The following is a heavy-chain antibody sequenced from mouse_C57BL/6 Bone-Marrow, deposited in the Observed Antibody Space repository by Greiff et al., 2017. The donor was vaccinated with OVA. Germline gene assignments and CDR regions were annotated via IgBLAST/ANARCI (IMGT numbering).Heavy chain of an antibody. CDR3: ARRACTVVAPEFAY. D-gene: IGHD1-1*01. CDR2: IDPSDSET. J-gene: IGHJ3*01. Sequence: QVHVKQSGAELVRPGSSVKLSCKASGYTFTSYWMHWVKQRPIQGLEWIGNIDPSDSETHYNQKFKDKATLTVNKSSSTAYMQLSSLTSEGSAVYYCARRACTVVAPEFAYWGQGTLVTVSA. CDR1: GYTFTSYW. V-gene: IGHV1-52*01.